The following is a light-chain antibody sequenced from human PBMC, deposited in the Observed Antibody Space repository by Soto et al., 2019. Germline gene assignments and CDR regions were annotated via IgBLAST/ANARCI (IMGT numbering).Light chain of an antibody. CDR1: SSNIGAGYD. CDR3: QSYDSSLSGFYV. J-gene: IGLJ1*01. Sequence: QSVLTQPPSVSGAPGQRVTISCTGSSSNIGAGYDVHWYQHLPGTAPKLLIYGNSNRPSGVPDRFSGSKSGPSASLAITGLQAEDEADYYCQSYDSSLSGFYVFGTGTKVTVL. CDR2: GNS. V-gene: IGLV1-40*01.